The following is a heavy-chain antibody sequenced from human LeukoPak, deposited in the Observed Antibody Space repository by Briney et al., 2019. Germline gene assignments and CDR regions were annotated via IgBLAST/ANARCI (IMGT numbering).Heavy chain of an antibody. Sequence: GKSLRLSCAASGFTFSNYAMHWVRQAPGKGLGWVSLIKSGGTCEYYAESVKGRFTISRDNSKNTLYLQLNSLRAEDTAVYYCARDSTYYYDSGSSGPHYFDNWGQGTLVTVSS. CDR2: IKSGGTCE. D-gene: IGHD3-10*01. V-gene: IGHV3-30*01. J-gene: IGHJ4*02. CDR3: ARDSTYYYDSGSSGPHYFDN. CDR1: GFTFSNYA.